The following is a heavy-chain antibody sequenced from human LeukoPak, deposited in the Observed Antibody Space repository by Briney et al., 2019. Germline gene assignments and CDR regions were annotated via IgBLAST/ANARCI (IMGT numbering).Heavy chain of an antibody. CDR1: GITLSNYG. Sequence: GGSLRLSCAVSGITLSNYGMSWVRQAPGKGLEWVAGISDRGSRTNYADSVKGRFTISTDHPKNTLYLQMNSLQAEDTAVYFCSKRGVVIRVILVGFRKEAYYFVSWGQGALAPVSS. J-gene: IGHJ4*02. V-gene: IGHV3-23*01. CDR3: SKRGVVIRVILVGFRKEAYYFVS. CDR2: ISDRGSRT. D-gene: IGHD3-22*01.